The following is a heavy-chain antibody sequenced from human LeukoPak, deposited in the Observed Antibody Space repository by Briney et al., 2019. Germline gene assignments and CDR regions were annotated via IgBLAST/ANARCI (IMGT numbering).Heavy chain of an antibody. V-gene: IGHV4-34*01. CDR3: ARGILDY. CDR2: INHSGST. CDR1: GGSFSGYY. Sequence: SETLSLTCAVYGGSFSGYYWSWIRQPPGKGLEWIGEINHSGSTNYNPSLKSRVTISVDTSKNQFSLKLSSVTAVDTAVYYCARGILDYWGQGTLVTVSS. J-gene: IGHJ4*02.